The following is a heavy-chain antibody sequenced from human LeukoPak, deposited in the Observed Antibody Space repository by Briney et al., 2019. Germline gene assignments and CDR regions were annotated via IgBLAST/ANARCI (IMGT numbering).Heavy chain of an antibody. CDR3: ARERKITIFGVACDY. J-gene: IGHJ4*02. Sequence: ASVKVSCKASGGTFSSYAISWVRQAPGQGLEWMGRINPNSGGTNYAQKFQGRVTMTRDTSISTAYMELSRLRSDDTAVYYCARERKITIFGVACDYWGQGTLVTVSS. CDR1: GGTFSSYA. CDR2: INPNSGGT. V-gene: IGHV1-2*06. D-gene: IGHD3-3*01.